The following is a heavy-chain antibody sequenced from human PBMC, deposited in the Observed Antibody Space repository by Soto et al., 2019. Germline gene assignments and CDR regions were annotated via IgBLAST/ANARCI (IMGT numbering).Heavy chain of an antibody. V-gene: IGHV4-59*01. CDR3: ARGVAVPGAHIDY. J-gene: IGHJ4*02. Sequence: SETLSLTCSVSGGSISGSYWSWIRQSPGKGLEWLGYVYYTGSTNYSPSLRSRVSISVDTSKNKFSLRLSSVTAADTAVYFCARGVAVPGAHIDYWGQGTQVTVSS. D-gene: IGHD6-19*01. CDR2: VYYTGST. CDR1: GGSISGSY.